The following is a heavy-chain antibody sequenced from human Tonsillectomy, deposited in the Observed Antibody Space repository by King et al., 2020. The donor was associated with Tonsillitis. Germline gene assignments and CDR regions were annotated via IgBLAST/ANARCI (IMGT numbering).Heavy chain of an antibody. V-gene: IGHV3-33*08. CDR2: IWFDGTIK. CDR3: ARVLSRRASFDY. J-gene: IGHJ4*02. Sequence: VQLVESGGGVVQPGRSLRLSCAASGFTFSNYGMHWVRQAPGKGLEWVAVIWFDGTIKYYADSVKGRFTISRDNSKNTLFLQMSSLRAEDTAVYYCARVLSRRASFDYGGQGTLVTVSS. D-gene: IGHD3-3*02. CDR1: GFTFSNYG.